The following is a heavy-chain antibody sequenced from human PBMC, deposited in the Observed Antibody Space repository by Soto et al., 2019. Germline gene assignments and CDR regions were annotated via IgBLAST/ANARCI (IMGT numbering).Heavy chain of an antibody. CDR1: GGSFSGYY. CDR2: INHSGST. J-gene: IGHJ6*02. V-gene: IGHV4-34*01. Sequence: SDTLSLTCAVYGGSFSGYYWSWIRQPPGKGLEWIGEINHSGSTNYNPSLKSRVTISVDTSKNQFSLKLSSVTAADTAVYYCARTLPYYYGMDVWGQGTTVTVSS. CDR3: ARTLPYYYGMDV.